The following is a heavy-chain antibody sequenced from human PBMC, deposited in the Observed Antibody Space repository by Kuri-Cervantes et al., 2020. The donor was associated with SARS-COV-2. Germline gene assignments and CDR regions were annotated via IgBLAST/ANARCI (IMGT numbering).Heavy chain of an antibody. CDR1: GFTFSNYA. CDR2: IRYDGNYK. J-gene: IGHJ6*03. V-gene: IGHV3-30*02. D-gene: IGHD6-13*01. Sequence: GESLKISCAASGFTFSNYAMHWVRQAPGKGLEWVAFIRYDGNYKTYADAVKGRFTISRDNSKNTLYLQMDNLRAEDRAVYYCAKDLIAAAGNDYFYMDVWGTGTTVTVSS. CDR3: AKDLIAAAGNDYFYMDV.